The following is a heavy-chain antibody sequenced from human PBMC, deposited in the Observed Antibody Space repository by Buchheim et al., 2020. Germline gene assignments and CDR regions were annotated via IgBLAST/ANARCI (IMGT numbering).Heavy chain of an antibody. CDR2: IYNSGRT. J-gene: IGHJ4*02. Sequence: QLLLQESGLGLVKPSETLSLTCSVSDGSIGSSDYYWGWIRQPPGKGLEWIGSIYNSGRTHYHPSLESRVSISVDTSKNQVALKLTSVTAADTAVYYCARGFFYHSTDDFWGQG. CDR1: DGSIGSSDYY. CDR3: ARGFFYHSTDDF. D-gene: IGHD2-8*02. V-gene: IGHV4-39*07.